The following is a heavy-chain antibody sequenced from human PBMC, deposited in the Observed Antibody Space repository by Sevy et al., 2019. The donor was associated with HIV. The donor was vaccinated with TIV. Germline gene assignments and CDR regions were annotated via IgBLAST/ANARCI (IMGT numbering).Heavy chain of an antibody. V-gene: IGHV3-23*01. J-gene: IGHJ4*02. Sequence: GGSLRLSCVVSGYSFSSYAISWVRQAPGKGLEWVSTINGRGGSTYYADSVKGRFTISRDNPKNTLFLQMINLRLDDTAIYYCARPSPWIEVAAAAFYANWGQGTLVTASS. D-gene: IGHD3-22*01. CDR2: INGRGGST. CDR1: GYSFSSYA. CDR3: ARPSPWIEVAAAAFYAN.